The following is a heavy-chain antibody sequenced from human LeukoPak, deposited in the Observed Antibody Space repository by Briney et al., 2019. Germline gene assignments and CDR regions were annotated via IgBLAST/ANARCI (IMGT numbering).Heavy chain of an antibody. CDR1: GGSISSGDYY. D-gene: IGHD3-16*01. CDR3: ARQVTFGYAYAYYFDY. V-gene: IGHV4-30-4*01. CDR2: IYYSGST. J-gene: IGHJ4*02. Sequence: SETLSLTCTVSGGSISSGDYYWGWLRQPQGTGLEWIGYIYYSGSTYYNPSLKSRVTISVDTSKNQFSLKLSSVTAADTAVYYCARQVTFGYAYAYYFDYWGQGTLVTVSS.